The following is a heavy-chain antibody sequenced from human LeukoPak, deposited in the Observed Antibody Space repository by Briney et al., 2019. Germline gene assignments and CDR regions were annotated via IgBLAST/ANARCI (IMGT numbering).Heavy chain of an antibody. CDR3: ARGGYYGSGSYYNYNWFDP. J-gene: IGHJ5*02. D-gene: IGHD3-10*01. Sequence: SETLSLTCAVSGGSISSSNWWSWVRQPPGKGLEWIGEIYDSGSTNYNPSLKSRVTISVDKSKNQFSLKLSSVTAADMGVYYCARGGYYGSGSYYNYNWFDPWGQGTLVTVSS. CDR2: IYDSGST. CDR1: GGSISSSNW. V-gene: IGHV4-4*02.